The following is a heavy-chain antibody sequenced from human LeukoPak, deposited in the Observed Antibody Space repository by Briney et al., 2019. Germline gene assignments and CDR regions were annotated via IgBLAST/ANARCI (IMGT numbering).Heavy chain of an antibody. J-gene: IGHJ4*02. Sequence: GESLKISCKASVFSFTNYWIAWVRQTPGQGLEWMGSIYPGDSDTRYNPSFQGQVTISADKSISTAYLQWSSLKASDTAMYYCARQPYCSSTSCLHAGYYFDYWGQGTLVTVSS. CDR3: ARQPYCSSTSCLHAGYYFDY. D-gene: IGHD2-2*01. V-gene: IGHV5-51*01. CDR1: VFSFTNYW. CDR2: IYPGDSDT.